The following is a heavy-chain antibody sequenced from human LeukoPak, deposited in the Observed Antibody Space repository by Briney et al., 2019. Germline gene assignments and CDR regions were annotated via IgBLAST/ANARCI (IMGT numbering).Heavy chain of an antibody. CDR1: GFNFSSYS. CDR3: ARDDQTTVVTPDY. V-gene: IGHV3-21*01. Sequence: PGGSLRLSCAVSGFNFSSYSMNWVRQAPGKGRQWVSSISSSSSYIYYADSVKGRFTISRDNAKNSLYLQMNSLRAEDTAVYYCARDDQTTVVTPDYWGQGTLVTVSS. J-gene: IGHJ4*02. D-gene: IGHD4-23*01. CDR2: ISSSSSYI.